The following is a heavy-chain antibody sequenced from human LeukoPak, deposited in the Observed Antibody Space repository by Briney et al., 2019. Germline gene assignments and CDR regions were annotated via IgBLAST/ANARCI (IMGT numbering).Heavy chain of an antibody. CDR1: GGSFSGYY. J-gene: IGHJ3*02. CDR2: INHSGST. Sequence: PSETLSLTCAVYGGSFSGYYWSWIRQPPGKGLEWIGEINHSGSTNYNPSLKGRVTISVDTSKNQFSLKLSSVTAADTAVYYCARFDVVLDAFDIWGQGTMVTVSS. V-gene: IGHV4-34*01. CDR3: ARFDVVLDAFDI. D-gene: IGHD3-9*01.